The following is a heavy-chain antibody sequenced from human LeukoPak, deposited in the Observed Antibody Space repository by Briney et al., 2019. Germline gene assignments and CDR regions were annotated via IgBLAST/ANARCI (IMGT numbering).Heavy chain of an antibody. CDR3: AISDGYCTTTTCYNPFDY. Sequence: SETLSLTCTVSGGSISSGDYYWSWIRQHPGKGLEWIGYIYYSGSTYYNPSLKSRVSISVDTSKNQFSLRLSSVTAADTAVYYCAISDGYCTTTTCYNPFDYWGQGTLVTVSS. D-gene: IGHD2-2*02. V-gene: IGHV4-31*03. CDR2: IYYSGST. J-gene: IGHJ4*02. CDR1: GGSISSGDYY.